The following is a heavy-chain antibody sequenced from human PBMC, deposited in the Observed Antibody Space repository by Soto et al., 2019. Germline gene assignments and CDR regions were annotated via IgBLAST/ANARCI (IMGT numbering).Heavy chain of an antibody. CDR2: IWYDGSNK. Sequence: QVQLVESGGGVVQPGRSLRLSCAASGFIFSTYGMHWVRQAPGKGLEWVAVIWYDGSNKYYADSMKGRFTISRDNSKNTLYLQMNSLTAEDTAVYYCARERRLSGSSELDYWGQGTLVTVSS. J-gene: IGHJ4*02. V-gene: IGHV3-33*01. CDR1: GFIFSTYG. D-gene: IGHD6-25*01. CDR3: ARERRLSGSSELDY.